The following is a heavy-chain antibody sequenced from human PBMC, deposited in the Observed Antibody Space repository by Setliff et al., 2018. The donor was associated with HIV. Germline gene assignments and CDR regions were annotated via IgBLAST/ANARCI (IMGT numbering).Heavy chain of an antibody. Sequence: SETLSLTCAVSGGSISSSNWWSWVRQPPGKGLEWIGEIYHSGSTNYNPSLKSRVTISVDKSKNQFSLNLSSVTAADTAVYYCAAVVPAAMPGGIGWFDPWGQGTLVTVSS. V-gene: IGHV4-4*02. J-gene: IGHJ5*02. CDR1: GGSISSSNW. CDR2: IYHSGST. CDR3: AAVVPAAMPGGIGWFDP. D-gene: IGHD2-2*01.